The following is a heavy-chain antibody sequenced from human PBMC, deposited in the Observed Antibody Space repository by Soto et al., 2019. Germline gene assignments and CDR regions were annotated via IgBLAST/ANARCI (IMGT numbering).Heavy chain of an antibody. D-gene: IGHD3-3*01. CDR3: AKDVAPFVRSGYSFWFDP. V-gene: IGHV3-30*18. J-gene: IGHJ5*02. CDR2: ISYDGSNK. Sequence: CLTLSSGAPGFTVSSDGTHWVRQAPGKGLEWVAVISYDGSNKYYADSVKGRFTISRDNSKNTLYLQMNSLRAEDTAVYYCAKDVAPFVRSGYSFWFDPWGQGTMVTVS. CDR1: GFTVSSDG.